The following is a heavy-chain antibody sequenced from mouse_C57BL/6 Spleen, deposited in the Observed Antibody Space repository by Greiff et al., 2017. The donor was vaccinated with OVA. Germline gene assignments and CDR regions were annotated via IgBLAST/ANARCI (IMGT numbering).Heavy chain of an antibody. CDR1: GYSFTGYY. Sequence: EVQLQQSGPELVKPGASVKISCKASGYSFTGYYMNWVKQSPEKSLEWIGEINPSTGGTTYNQKFKAKATLTVDKSSSTAYMQLKSLTSEDSAVYYCARSGDYDYDGHYAMDYWGQGTSVTVSS. CDR3: ARSGDYDYDGHYAMDY. J-gene: IGHJ4*01. D-gene: IGHD2-4*01. V-gene: IGHV1-42*01. CDR2: INPSTGGT.